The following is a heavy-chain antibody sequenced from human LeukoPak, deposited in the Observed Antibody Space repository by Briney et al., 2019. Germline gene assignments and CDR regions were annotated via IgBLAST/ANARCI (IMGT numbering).Heavy chain of an antibody. D-gene: IGHD3-10*01. CDR1: GFTFSNAW. J-gene: IGHJ5*02. CDR2: IKSKTDGGTT. Sequence: GGSLRLAWAASGFTFSNAWMSWVRQAPGKGRDWVGRIKSKTDGGTTDYAAPVKRRFTISRDDSKNTLYLQMNSLKTEDTAVYYCITLHVTMIRGVIPWGQGTLVTVSS. V-gene: IGHV3-15*01. CDR3: ITLHVTMIRGVIP.